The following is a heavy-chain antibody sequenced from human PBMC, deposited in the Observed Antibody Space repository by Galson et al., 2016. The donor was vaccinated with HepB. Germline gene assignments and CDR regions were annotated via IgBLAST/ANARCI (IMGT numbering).Heavy chain of an antibody. Sequence: SLRLSCAASGFTFTSYAFNWVRQAPGRGLEWVSGISGSGGGTYYADSVKGRFTVSRDNSKNTLYLQMNSLRADDTAVYFCAKGGGVKTPLKNWGQGTLVTVSS. CDR1: GFTFTSYA. J-gene: IGHJ4*02. V-gene: IGHV3-23*01. CDR2: ISGSGGGT. CDR3: AKGGGVKTPLKN. D-gene: IGHD3-16*01.